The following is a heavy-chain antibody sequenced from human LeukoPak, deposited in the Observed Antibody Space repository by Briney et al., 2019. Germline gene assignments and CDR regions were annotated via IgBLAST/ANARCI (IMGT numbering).Heavy chain of an antibody. V-gene: IGHV1-8*01. D-gene: IGHD3-10*01. CDR2: MNPNSGNI. J-gene: IGHJ4*02. Sequence: ASVKLSCKASGYTFTSYDINWVRQATGQGLEWMGWMNPNSGNIGYAQKFQGRVTMTRNTSISTVYMELSSLRSEDTAVYYCARGLYGSGSYYKGDSYYFDYWGQGTLVSVSS. CDR1: GYTFTSYD. CDR3: ARGLYGSGSYYKGDSYYFDY.